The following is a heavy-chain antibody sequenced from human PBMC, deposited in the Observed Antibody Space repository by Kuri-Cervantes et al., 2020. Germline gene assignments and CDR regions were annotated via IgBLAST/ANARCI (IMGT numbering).Heavy chain of an antibody. CDR1: GFTVSSNY. CDR3: AREMYSSSPFDY. V-gene: IGHV3-66*02. Sequence: GGSLRLSCAASGFTVSSNYMSWVRQAPGKGLEWVSVIYSGGSTYYADSVKGRFTIPRDNSKNTLYLQMNSLRAEDTAVYYCAREMYSSSPFDYWGQGTLVTVSS. J-gene: IGHJ4*02. CDR2: IYSGGST. D-gene: IGHD6-13*01.